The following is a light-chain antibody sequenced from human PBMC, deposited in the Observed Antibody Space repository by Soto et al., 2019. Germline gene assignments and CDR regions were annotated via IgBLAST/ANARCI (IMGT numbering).Light chain of an antibody. CDR2: LGS. V-gene: IGKV2-28*01. J-gene: IGKJ1*01. CDR3: MQALQAPLT. Sequence: DIVMTQYPLSLSVTPGEPASISCRSSQSLLNSNGYNYLDWYLQKPGQSPQLLIYLGSSRASGVPDRFSGSGSGTDFTLTISRVEAEDVGFYYCMQALQAPLTFGQGTKVDIK. CDR1: QSLLNSNGYNY.